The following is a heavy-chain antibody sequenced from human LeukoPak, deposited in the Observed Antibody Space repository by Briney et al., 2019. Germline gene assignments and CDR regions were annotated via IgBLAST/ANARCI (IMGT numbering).Heavy chain of an antibody. D-gene: IGHD1-26*01. Sequence: SETLSLTCAVYGGSFSGYYWSWIRQPPGKGLEWIGEINHSGSTNYNPYLKSRVTISGDTSKNQFSLKLSSVTAADTAVYYCARPSGGYYNWYFDLWGRGTLVTVSS. CDR3: ARPSGGYYNWYFDL. V-gene: IGHV4-34*01. CDR2: INHSGST. J-gene: IGHJ2*01. CDR1: GGSFSGYY.